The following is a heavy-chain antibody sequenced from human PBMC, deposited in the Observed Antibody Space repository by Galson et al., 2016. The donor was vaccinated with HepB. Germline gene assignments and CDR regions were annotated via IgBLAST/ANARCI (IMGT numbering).Heavy chain of an antibody. CDR1: GFTFNTYN. Sequence: LRLSCAASGFTFNTYNMNWVRQTPGKGLELVSSITSSSSYIYYTDSVKGRFTISRDNAKNSLYLQMNSLRAEDTAIYYCAKDRGDYIWGTYRYTLDAFDVWGQGTMVAVSS. D-gene: IGHD3-16*02. J-gene: IGHJ3*01. CDR2: ITSSSSYI. CDR3: AKDRGDYIWGTYRYTLDAFDV. V-gene: IGHV3-21*01.